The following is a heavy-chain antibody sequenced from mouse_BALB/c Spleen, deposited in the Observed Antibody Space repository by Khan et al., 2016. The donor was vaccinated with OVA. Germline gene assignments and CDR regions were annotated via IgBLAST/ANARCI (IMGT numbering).Heavy chain of an antibody. V-gene: IGHV9-3-1*01. Sequence: QIQLVQSGPELKKPGETVKISCKASGYTFTNSGMHWVKQAPGKGLKWMGFINTYTGEPTYADDFKGRFAFSLETSASTAYLQINNLKNEDTSTDVCASVVYGGTMDYWGQGTSVTVSS. D-gene: IGHD1-2*01. CDR1: GYTFTNSG. CDR3: ASVVYGGTMDY. CDR2: INTYTGEP. J-gene: IGHJ4*01.